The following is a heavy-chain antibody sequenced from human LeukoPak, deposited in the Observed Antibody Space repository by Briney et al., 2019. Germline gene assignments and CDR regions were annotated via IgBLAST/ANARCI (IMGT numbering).Heavy chain of an antibody. CDR2: INHSGST. CDR1: GGSFSGYY. J-gene: IGHJ3*02. D-gene: IGHD1-7*01. V-gene: IGHV4-34*01. Sequence: SETLSLTCAVYGGSFSGYYWSWIRQPPGKGLEWIGEINHSGSTNYNPSLKSRFTISVDTSKNQFSLKLSSGTAADTAVYYCARGTIQRAFDIWGQGTMVTVSS. CDR3: ARGTIQRAFDI.